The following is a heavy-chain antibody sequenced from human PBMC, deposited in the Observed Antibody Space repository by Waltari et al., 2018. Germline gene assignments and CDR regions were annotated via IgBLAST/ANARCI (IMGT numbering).Heavy chain of an antibody. CDR2: VSNNGDSA. J-gene: IGHJ4*02. CDR3: ARDSGGDYVN. V-gene: IGHV3-64*04. D-gene: IGHD4-17*01. Sequence: VQPGGSLRLSCSASGFTFSSFSMHWVRQAPGKGLEYVSAVSNNGDSAYYADSVKGRFTISRDNSKNTLYLQMNSLRAEDTAVYYCARDSGGDYVNWGQGTLVTVSS. CDR1: GFTFSSFS.